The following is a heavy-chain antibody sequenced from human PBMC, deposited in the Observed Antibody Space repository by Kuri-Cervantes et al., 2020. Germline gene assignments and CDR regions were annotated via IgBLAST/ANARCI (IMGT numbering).Heavy chain of an antibody. CDR3: ARQNQLVINAFEK. V-gene: IGHV4-34*01. CDR2: IYHTGST. D-gene: IGHD1-1*01. CDR1: GGSFSGYY. Sequence: SETLSLTCAVYGGSFSGYYWSWIRQPPGKGLEWIGNIYHTGSTYYNPSLKSRVTLSVDTTKEQFSLKLSSVTAADTAVYYCARQNQLVINAFEKWGQGTMVTVSS. J-gene: IGHJ3*02.